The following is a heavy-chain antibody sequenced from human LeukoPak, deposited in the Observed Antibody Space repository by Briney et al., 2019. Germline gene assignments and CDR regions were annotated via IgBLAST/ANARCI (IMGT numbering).Heavy chain of an antibody. V-gene: IGHV3-74*01. CDR1: GFTFSSYG. Sequence: GGSLRLSCAASGFTFSSYGMSWVRQAPGKGLVWVSRINSDGSSTSYADSVKGRFTISRDNAKNTLYLQMNSLRAEDTAVYYCARGARYYYDSSGYYFLNYWGQGTLVTVSS. D-gene: IGHD3-22*01. J-gene: IGHJ4*02. CDR3: ARGARYYYDSSGYYFLNY. CDR2: INSDGSST.